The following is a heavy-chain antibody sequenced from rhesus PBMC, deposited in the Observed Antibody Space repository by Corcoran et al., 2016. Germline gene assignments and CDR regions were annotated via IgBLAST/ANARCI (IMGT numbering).Heavy chain of an antibody. D-gene: IGHD3-34*01. CDR3: ARGSWGDYYDY. V-gene: IGHV4-165*01. Sequence: VQLQESGPGLVKPSETLSLTCAVSGGPFSGYYWGGIRQLPGKGMEWIGYISSSSGSPESNPSLKSRFTLSTDTSKNQFSPKLSSVTAADTAVYYCARGSWGDYYDYWGQGVLVTVSS. CDR2: ISSSSGSP. J-gene: IGHJ4*01. CDR1: GGPFSGYY.